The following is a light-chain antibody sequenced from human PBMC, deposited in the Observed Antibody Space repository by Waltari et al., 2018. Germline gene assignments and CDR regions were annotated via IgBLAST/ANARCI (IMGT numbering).Light chain of an antibody. CDR3: AAWDDILKGVL. J-gene: IGLJ2*01. CDR2: NDN. Sequence: QSVLTQPPPASGPPGQRITISCPGSRPNRGRDSVTWYQQLPGTAPKLLVYNDNERPPGVPDRFSGSKSGTSASLAISGLQSEDEADYFCAAWDDILKGVLFGGGTRLTVL. CDR1: RPNRGRDS. V-gene: IGLV1-44*01.